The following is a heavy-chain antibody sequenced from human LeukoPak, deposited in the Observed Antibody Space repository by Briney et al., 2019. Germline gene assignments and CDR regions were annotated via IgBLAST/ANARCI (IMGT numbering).Heavy chain of an antibody. V-gene: IGHV3-30*02. D-gene: IGHD3-10*01. Sequence: GGSLRLSCAASGFIFSNFNMHWVRQAPGKGLEWLAFILFNGSNIEYADSVKGRFTISRDNSKNTLYLQVNTLRSEDSGVYYCAKQRLSGTYLPDQWGQGILVTVSS. CDR3: AKQRLSGTYLPDQ. CDR2: ILFNGSNI. CDR1: GFIFSNFN. J-gene: IGHJ4*02.